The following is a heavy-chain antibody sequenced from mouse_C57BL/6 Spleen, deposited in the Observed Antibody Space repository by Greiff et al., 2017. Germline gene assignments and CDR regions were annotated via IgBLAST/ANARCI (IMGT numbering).Heavy chain of an antibody. D-gene: IGHD1-1*01. J-gene: IGHJ4*01. V-gene: IGHV1-26*01. CDR3: ARLRPSYYYGSSSTLDY. Sequence: EVQLQQSGPELVKPGASVKISCKASGYTFTDYYMNWVKQSHGKSLEWIGDINPNNGGTSYNQKFKGKATLTVDKSSSTAYMELRSLTSEDSAVYYCARLRPSYYYGSSSTLDYWGQGTSVTVSS. CDR1: GYTFTDYY. CDR2: INPNNGGT.